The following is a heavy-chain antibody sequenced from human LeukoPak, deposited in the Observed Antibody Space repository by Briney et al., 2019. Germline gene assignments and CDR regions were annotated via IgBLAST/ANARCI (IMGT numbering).Heavy chain of an antibody. V-gene: IGHV3-21*01. Sequence: PGGSLRLSCAASGFTFSSYSMNWVRQAPGKGLEWVSSISSSSSYIYYADSVKGRFTISRDNAKNSLYLQMNSLRAEDTAVHYCARNLGYCSSTSCPWDYWGQGTLVTVSS. J-gene: IGHJ4*02. CDR3: ARNLGYCSSTSCPWDY. D-gene: IGHD2-2*01. CDR1: GFTFSSYS. CDR2: ISSSSSYI.